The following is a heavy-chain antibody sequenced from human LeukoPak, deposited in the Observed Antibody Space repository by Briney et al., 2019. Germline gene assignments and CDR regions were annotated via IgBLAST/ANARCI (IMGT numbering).Heavy chain of an antibody. J-gene: IGHJ6*02. CDR2: MNPNSGNT. CDR1: GYTFTSYD. V-gene: IGHV1-8*01. D-gene: IGHD3-9*01. CDR3: ARGVRYYDILTGYYTHYGMDV. Sequence: ASVTVSCKASGYTFTSYDINWVRQATGQGLEWMGWMNPNSGNTGYAQKFQGRVTMTRNTSISTAYMELSSLRSEDTAVYYCARGVRYYDILTGYYTHYGMDVWGQGTTVTVSS.